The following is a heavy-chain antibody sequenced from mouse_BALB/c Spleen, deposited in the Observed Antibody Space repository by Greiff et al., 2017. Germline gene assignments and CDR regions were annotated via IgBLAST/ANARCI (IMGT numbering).Heavy chain of an antibody. J-gene: IGHJ4*01. CDR3: ASYDGYIYAMDY. Sequence: VKLMESGAELVRPGTSVKVSCKASGYAFTNYLIEWVKQRPGQGLEWIGVINPGSGGTNYNEKFKGKATLTADKSSSTAYMQLSSLTSDDSAVYFCASYDGYIYAMDYWGQGTSVTVSS. D-gene: IGHD2-3*01. V-gene: IGHV1-54*01. CDR1: GYAFTNYL. CDR2: INPGSGGT.